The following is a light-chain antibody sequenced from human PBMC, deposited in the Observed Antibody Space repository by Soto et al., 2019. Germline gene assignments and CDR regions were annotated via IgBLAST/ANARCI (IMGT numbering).Light chain of an antibody. Sequence: EIVLTQSPATLSLSPGERATLFCRASQSVSTYLAWYQQKPGQPPRLLIFDASNRATGIPARFSGSGSGTDFTLTISSLVPEDFAVYYCQQRSTWPPDLTFGGGTKVEIK. V-gene: IGKV3-11*01. CDR3: QQRSTWPPDLT. CDR2: DAS. J-gene: IGKJ4*01. CDR1: QSVSTY.